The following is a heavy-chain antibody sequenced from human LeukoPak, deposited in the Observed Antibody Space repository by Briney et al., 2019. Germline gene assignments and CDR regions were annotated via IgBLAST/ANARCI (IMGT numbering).Heavy chain of an antibody. CDR2: IYYSGST. V-gene: IGHV4-39*07. J-gene: IGHJ5*02. CDR1: GGSISSSSYY. D-gene: IGHD3-9*01. CDR3: GAEYYDILTGHPPWYNWFDP. Sequence: SETLSLTCTVSGGSISSSSYYWGWIRQPPGKGLEWIGSIYYSGSTYYNPSLKSRVTISVDTSKNQFSLKLSSVTAADTAVYYCGAEYYDILTGHPPWYNWFDPWGQGTLVTVSS.